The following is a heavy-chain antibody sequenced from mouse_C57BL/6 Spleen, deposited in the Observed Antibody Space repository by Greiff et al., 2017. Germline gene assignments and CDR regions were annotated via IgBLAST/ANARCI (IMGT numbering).Heavy chain of an antibody. D-gene: IGHD2-9*01. CDR3: AIAYDGNDVDYFDD. J-gene: IGHJ2*01. V-gene: IGHV1-52*01. CDR2: IYPSDSET. Sequence: QVQLQQPGAELVRPGSSVKLSCKASGYTFTSYWMHWVKQRPIQGLEWIGNIYPSDSETHYNQKFKDKATLTVDKSSSTAYMQLSSLTSEDSAVYYCAIAYDGNDVDYFDDWGQGTTLTVSS. CDR1: GYTFTSYW.